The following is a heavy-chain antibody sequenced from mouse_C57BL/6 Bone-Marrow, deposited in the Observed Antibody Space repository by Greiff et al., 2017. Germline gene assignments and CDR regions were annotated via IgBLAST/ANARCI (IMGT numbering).Heavy chain of an antibody. D-gene: IGHD1-2*01. CDR2: IHPNSGST. V-gene: IGHV1-64*01. CDR1: GYTFTSYW. CDR3: ARIPTAYYFDY. J-gene: IGHJ2*01. Sequence: VQLQQPGAELVKPGASVKLSCKASGYTFTSYWMHWVKQRPGQGLEWIGMIHPNSGSTNYNEKFKSKATLTVDKSSSTAYMQLSSLTSEDSAVYYCARIPTAYYFDYWGQGTTLTVSS.